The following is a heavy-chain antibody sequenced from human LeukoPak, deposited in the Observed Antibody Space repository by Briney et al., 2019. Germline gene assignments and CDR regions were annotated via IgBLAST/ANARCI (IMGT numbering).Heavy chain of an antibody. CDR2: IKQDGSEK. CDR1: GFTFSSYW. Sequence: PGGSLRLSCAASGFTFSSYWMSWVRQAPGKGLEWVANIKQDGSEKYYVDSVKGRFTISRDNAKNSLYLQMNSLRAEDTAVYYCAGGDYDFWSGYYLGFDYWGQGTLVTVSS. D-gene: IGHD3-3*01. CDR3: AGGDYDFWSGYYLGFDY. V-gene: IGHV3-7*01. J-gene: IGHJ4*02.